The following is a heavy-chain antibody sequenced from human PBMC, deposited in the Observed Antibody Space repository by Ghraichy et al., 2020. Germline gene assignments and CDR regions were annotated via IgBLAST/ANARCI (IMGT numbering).Heavy chain of an antibody. J-gene: IGHJ5*02. CDR2: MNPNSGNT. D-gene: IGHD2-2*02. V-gene: IGHV1-8*01. Sequence: ASVKVSCKASGYTFTSYDINWVRQATGQGLEWMGWMNPNSGNTGYAQKFQGRVTMTRNTSISTAYMELSSLRSEDTAVYYCARGRRYCSSTSCYRVRRYWFDPWGQGTLVTVSS. CDR1: GYTFTSYD. CDR3: ARGRRYCSSTSCYRVRRYWFDP.